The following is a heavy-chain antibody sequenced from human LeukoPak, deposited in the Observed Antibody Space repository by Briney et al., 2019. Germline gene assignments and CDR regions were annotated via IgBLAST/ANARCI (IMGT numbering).Heavy chain of an antibody. CDR3: ARGYVLRYFDWFQGAALGWFDP. CDR2: INHSGST. J-gene: IGHJ5*02. Sequence: PSETLSLTCAVYGGSFSGYYWSWIRQPPGKGLEWIGEINHSGSTNYNPSLKSRVTISVDTSKNLFSLKLSSVTAADTAVYYCARGYVLRYFDWFQGAALGWFDPWGQGTLVTVSS. D-gene: IGHD3-9*01. CDR1: GGSFSGYY. V-gene: IGHV4-34*01.